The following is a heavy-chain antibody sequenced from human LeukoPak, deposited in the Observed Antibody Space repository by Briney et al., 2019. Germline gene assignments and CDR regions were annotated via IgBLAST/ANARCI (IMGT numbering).Heavy chain of an antibody. CDR3: ARDGYCSSTSCYGYYYYGMDV. V-gene: IGHV1-8*01. CDR2: MNPNSGNT. CDR1: GYTFTSYD. J-gene: IGHJ6*02. Sequence: ASVKVSCKASGYTFTSYDINWVRQATGQGLEWMGWMNPNSGNTGYAQKFQGRVTMTRNTSISTAYMELSSLRSEDTAVYYCARDGYCSSTSCYGYYYYGMDVWGQGTTVTVSS. D-gene: IGHD2-2*01.